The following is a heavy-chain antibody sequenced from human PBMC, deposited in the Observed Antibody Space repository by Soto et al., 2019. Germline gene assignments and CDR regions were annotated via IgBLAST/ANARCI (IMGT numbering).Heavy chain of an antibody. Sequence: QLQLQESGPGLVKPSETLSLTCTVSGGSISSSSYYWGWIRQPPGKGLEWIGSIYYSGSTYYNPSLKSRVTISVDTSKNQFSLKLSSVTAADTAVYYCARHLSQWLAEGGWDYWGQGTLVTVSS. J-gene: IGHJ4*02. CDR1: GGSISSSSYY. CDR3: ARHLSQWLAEGGWDY. D-gene: IGHD6-19*01. V-gene: IGHV4-39*01. CDR2: IYYSGST.